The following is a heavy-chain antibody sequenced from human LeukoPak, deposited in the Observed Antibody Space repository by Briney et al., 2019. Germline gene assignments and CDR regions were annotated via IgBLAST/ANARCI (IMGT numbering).Heavy chain of an antibody. Sequence: GGSLRLSCAASGFTFSSYGMHWVRQAPGKGLEWVAVIWYDGSNKYYADSVKGRFTISRDNSKNTLYLQMNSLRAEDTAVYYCARVEIITGTTGLYYGMDVWGQGTTVTVSS. V-gene: IGHV3-33*01. CDR1: GFTFSSYG. D-gene: IGHD1-14*01. J-gene: IGHJ6*02. CDR2: IWYDGSNK. CDR3: ARVEIITGTTGLYYGMDV.